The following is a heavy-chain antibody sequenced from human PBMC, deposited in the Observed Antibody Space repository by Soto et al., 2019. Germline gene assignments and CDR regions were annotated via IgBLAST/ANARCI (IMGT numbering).Heavy chain of an antibody. Sequence: EVQLVESGAGLVQPGGSLRLSCAASGFTFSSYNIHWIRQAPGKGLEFVSAISRGGDRTSYADSVKGRFIITRDNSKYTVWLQMGSLRTEDMAVYYCARARCSSGQRYYLDYWGQGALVTVSS. CDR1: GFTFSSYN. CDR2: ISRGGDRT. V-gene: IGHV3-64*02. CDR3: ARARCSSGQRYYLDY. D-gene: IGHD3-22*01. J-gene: IGHJ4*02.